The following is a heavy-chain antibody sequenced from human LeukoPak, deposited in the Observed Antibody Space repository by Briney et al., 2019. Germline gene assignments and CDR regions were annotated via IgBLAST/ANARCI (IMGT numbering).Heavy chain of an antibody. CDR1: GGSISSYY. V-gene: IGHV4-59*01. D-gene: IGHD3-10*01. CDR2: VYYSGST. CDR3: ARVGGSGSYYHYFDY. Sequence: PSETLSLTCAVSGGSISSYYWSWIRQPPGKGLEWIGYVYYSGSTNYNPSLKSRVTISVDTSKNQFSLKLSSVTAADTAVYYCARVGGSGSYYHYFDYWGQGTLVTVSS. J-gene: IGHJ4*02.